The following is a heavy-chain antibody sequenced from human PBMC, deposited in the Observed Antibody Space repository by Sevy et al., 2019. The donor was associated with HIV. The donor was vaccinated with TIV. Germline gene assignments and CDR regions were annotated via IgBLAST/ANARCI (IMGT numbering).Heavy chain of an antibody. V-gene: IGHV1-2*02. D-gene: IGHD3-10*01. CDR2: INPNSGGT. CDR3: ASFGEFYYYGMDV. CDR1: GYTFTGYY. J-gene: IGHJ6*02. Sequence: ASVKVSCKASGYTFTGYYMHWVRQAPGQGLEWMGWINPNSGGTNYAQKFQGRVTMTRDTSISTAYMELGRLGSDDTAVYYCASFGEFYYYGMDVRGQGTTVTVSS.